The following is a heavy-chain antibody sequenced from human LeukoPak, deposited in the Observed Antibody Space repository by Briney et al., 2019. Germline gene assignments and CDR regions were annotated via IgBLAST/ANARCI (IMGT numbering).Heavy chain of an antibody. CDR2: INHSGST. Sequence: SETLSLTCAVYGGSFSGYYWSWIRQPPGKGLEWIGEINHSGSTNYNPSLKSRVTISLDTSKNQFSLQLSSMSAADTAVYYCARGKGIAARYAFDIWGQGTMVTVSS. V-gene: IGHV4-34*01. D-gene: IGHD6-6*01. J-gene: IGHJ3*02. CDR1: GGSFSGYY. CDR3: ARGKGIAARYAFDI.